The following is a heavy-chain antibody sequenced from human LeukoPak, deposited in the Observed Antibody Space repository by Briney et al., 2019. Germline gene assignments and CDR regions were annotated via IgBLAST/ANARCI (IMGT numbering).Heavy chain of an antibody. Sequence: GGSLRLSCAASGFTFSSCSMTWVRQAPGKGLEWVSYISSSSSTIYYADSVKGRFNISRDNAKNSLCLQMNSLRAEDTAVYYCARVGYSYGLDYFDYWGQGNLVTVSS. CDR3: ARVGYSYGLDYFDY. CDR2: ISSSSSTI. J-gene: IGHJ4*02. CDR1: GFTFSSCS. V-gene: IGHV3-48*01. D-gene: IGHD5-18*01.